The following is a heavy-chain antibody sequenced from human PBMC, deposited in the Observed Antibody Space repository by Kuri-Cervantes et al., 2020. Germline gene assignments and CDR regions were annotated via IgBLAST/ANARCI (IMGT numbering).Heavy chain of an antibody. CDR2: IYYSGST. V-gene: IGHV4-30-4*01. J-gene: IGHJ4*02. CDR3: ARVTVTTIASFDY. Sequence: SCTVSGGSISSGDYYWSWIRQPPGKGLEWIGYIYYSGSTYYNPSLKSRVTISVDTSKNQFSLKLSSVTAADTAVYYCARVTVTTIASFDYWGQGTLVTVSS. CDR1: GGSISSGDYY. D-gene: IGHD4-17*01.